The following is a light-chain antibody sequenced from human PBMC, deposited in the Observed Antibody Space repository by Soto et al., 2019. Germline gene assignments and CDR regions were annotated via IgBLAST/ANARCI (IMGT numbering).Light chain of an antibody. J-gene: IGLJ3*02. Sequence: QSVLTHPPSVSAAPGQEVTISCSGSSSNIGNNYVSWYQQLPGTAPKLLIYDNDQRPSGIPDRFSSSKYGMSATLVITGLQTGDESDYYCATWDTSLNAVVFGGGTKLTVL. V-gene: IGLV1-51*01. CDR3: ATWDTSLNAVV. CDR1: SSNIGNNY. CDR2: DND.